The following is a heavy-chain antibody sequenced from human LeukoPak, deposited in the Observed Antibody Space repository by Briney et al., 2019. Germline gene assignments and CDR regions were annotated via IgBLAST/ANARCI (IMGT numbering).Heavy chain of an antibody. CDR2: ISASGNT. CDR3: ARAPVQDLSFVGWFDS. Sequence: PSETLSLTCTVSGGSMTTDSWNWIRLSAGKGLEWIGRISASGNTNYNPSLFTRVTMSIDTSENQFSLKLNSVTAADTAVYFCARAPVQDLSFVGWFDSWGQGTLVIASS. D-gene: IGHD1-26*01. J-gene: IGHJ5*01. CDR1: GGSMTTDS. V-gene: IGHV4-4*07.